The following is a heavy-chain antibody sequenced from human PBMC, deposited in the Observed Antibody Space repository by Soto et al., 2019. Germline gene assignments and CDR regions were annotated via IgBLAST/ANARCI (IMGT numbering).Heavy chain of an antibody. V-gene: IGHV4-28*03. CDR3: AREFFY. CDR2: IYYSGTT. Sequence: QSVSSAVSGYSRITGNWWDLIRQPPGKGLEWIGYIYYSGTTYYNPSLKSRVTMSVDTSKNQFSLKLISVTAVDTAVYYCAREFFYWGQGTLVTVSS. J-gene: IGHJ4*02. CDR1: GYSRITGNW.